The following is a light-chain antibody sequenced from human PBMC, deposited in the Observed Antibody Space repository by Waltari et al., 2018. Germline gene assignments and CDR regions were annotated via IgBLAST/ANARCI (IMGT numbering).Light chain of an antibody. CDR3: QQSYSTPIT. V-gene: IGKV1-5*01. Sequence: DIQMTQSPSTLSASVRDTVIISCRASQSITTSLAWYQQKPGKAPDVLIYGASNLESGVPSRFSGSGSGTEFTLTISSLQPDDFATYYCQQSYSTPITFGQGTRLEIK. CDR2: GAS. J-gene: IGKJ5*01. CDR1: QSITTS.